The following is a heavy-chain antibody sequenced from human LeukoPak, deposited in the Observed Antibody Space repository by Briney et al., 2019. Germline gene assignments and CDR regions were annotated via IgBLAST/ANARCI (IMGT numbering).Heavy chain of an antibody. CDR2: ISGSGGST. Sequence: PGGSLRLSCAASGFTFSSYAMSWVRQAPGKGLEWVSAISGSGGSTYYADSVKGRFTISRDNSKNTLYLQMNNLRAEDTAVYYCAAPSSPYSSSWYYFDYWGQGTLVTVSS. D-gene: IGHD6-13*01. J-gene: IGHJ4*02. CDR3: AAPSSPYSSSWYYFDY. V-gene: IGHV3-23*01. CDR1: GFTFSSYA.